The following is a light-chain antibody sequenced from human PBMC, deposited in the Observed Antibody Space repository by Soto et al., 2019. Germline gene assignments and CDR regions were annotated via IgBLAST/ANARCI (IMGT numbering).Light chain of an antibody. CDR2: ATS. Sequence: AIQMTHSPSSLSASVGDTVTITCRASQDIEDDLGWYQQKPGKAPKLLIYATSSLQSGVPSRFSGSGSGTDFSLSIRSLQPEDSATYYCLHDYNYPRTFGQGTKVDIK. CDR3: LHDYNYPRT. J-gene: IGKJ1*01. CDR1: QDIEDD. V-gene: IGKV1-6*01.